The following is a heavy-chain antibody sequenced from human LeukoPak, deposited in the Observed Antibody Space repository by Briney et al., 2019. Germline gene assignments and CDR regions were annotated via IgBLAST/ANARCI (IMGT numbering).Heavy chain of an antibody. V-gene: IGHV3-33*06. J-gene: IGHJ4*02. CDR1: GSTFSSYG. CDR2: IWYDGSNK. CDR3: AKLGGYYTKPDY. Sequence: GGSLRLSCAASGSTFSSYGMHWVRQAPGKGLEWVAVIWYDGSNKYYADSVKGRFTISRDNSKNTLYLQMNSLRAEDTAVYYCAKLGGYYTKPDYWGQGTLVTVSS. D-gene: IGHD3-22*01.